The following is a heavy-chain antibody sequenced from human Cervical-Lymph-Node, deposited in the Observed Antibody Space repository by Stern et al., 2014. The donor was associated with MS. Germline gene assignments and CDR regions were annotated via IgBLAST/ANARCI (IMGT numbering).Heavy chain of an antibody. Sequence: EVQLVESGGDLVQPGGSLRLSCAASGFSFSSYAMTWVRQAPWKGLEWVSTISGSGGSTYYTDSVKGRFTISRDNSDNTLYVQMNSLRAEDTAVYYCAKMILVAQLDAFDIWGQGTRVTVSS. CDR1: GFSFSSYA. J-gene: IGHJ3*02. V-gene: IGHV3-23*04. D-gene: IGHD3-22*01. CDR3: AKMILVAQLDAFDI. CDR2: ISGSGGST.